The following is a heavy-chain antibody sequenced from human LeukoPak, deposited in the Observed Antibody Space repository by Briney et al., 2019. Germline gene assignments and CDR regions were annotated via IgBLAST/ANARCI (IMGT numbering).Heavy chain of an antibody. V-gene: IGHV4-34*01. CDR2: INHSGST. Sequence: SETLSLTCAVYGGSFSGYYWSWIHQPPGKGLEWIGEINHSGSTNYNPSLKSRVTISVDTSKNQFSLKLSSVTAADTAVYYCARVPTYSSSWYGGYYWGQGTLVTVSS. D-gene: IGHD6-13*01. CDR3: ARVPTYSSSWYGGYY. J-gene: IGHJ4*02. CDR1: GGSFSGYY.